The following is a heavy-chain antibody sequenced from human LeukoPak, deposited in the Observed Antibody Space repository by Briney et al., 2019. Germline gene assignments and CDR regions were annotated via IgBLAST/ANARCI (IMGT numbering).Heavy chain of an antibody. CDR2: ISSSGSTI. Sequence: GGFLRLSCAASGYTFSDYYMSWIRQAPGKGLEWVSYISSSGSTIYYADSVKGRFTISRDTSKNTLSLQMNSLRSEDTAVYYCARGRVDVLRFLEWLGDAFDIWGQGTMVTVSS. CDR1: GYTFSDYY. J-gene: IGHJ3*02. D-gene: IGHD3-3*01. V-gene: IGHV3-11*01. CDR3: ARGRVDVLRFLEWLGDAFDI.